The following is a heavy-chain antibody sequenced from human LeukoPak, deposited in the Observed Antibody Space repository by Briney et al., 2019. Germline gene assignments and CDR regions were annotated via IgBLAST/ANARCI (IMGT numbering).Heavy chain of an antibody. V-gene: IGHV1-8*02. CDR1: GYTFTIYD. CDR2: MNPNSGNT. Sequence: APVKVSCKTSGYTFTIYDVIWVRQATGQGLEWMGWMNPNSGNTGYAQKFQGRVTITRNTSIGTAYMEVSRLRSEDTAVYYCARGGPPFGSGSYHHDAFDIWGQGTMVTVSS. D-gene: IGHD3-10*01. CDR3: ARGGPPFGSGSYHHDAFDI. J-gene: IGHJ3*02.